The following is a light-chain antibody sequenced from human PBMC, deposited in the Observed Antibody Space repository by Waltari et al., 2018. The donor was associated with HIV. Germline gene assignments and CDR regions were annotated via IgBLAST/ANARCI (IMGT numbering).Light chain of an antibody. V-gene: IGLV1-51*01. Sequence: QSVLTQPPSVSAAPGQKVTIPCPGSSSNTGNNYVSCYQQQPGTAPKLLIYDNNRRPSGIPDRYSGSKSGTSATLGITGLQTGDEADYYCGTWDSSLSARVFGGGTKVTVL. J-gene: IGLJ3*02. CDR2: DNN. CDR3: GTWDSSLSARV. CDR1: SSNTGNNY.